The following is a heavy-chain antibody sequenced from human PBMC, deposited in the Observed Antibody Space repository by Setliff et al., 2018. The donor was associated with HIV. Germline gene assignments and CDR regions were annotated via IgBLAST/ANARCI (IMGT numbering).Heavy chain of an antibody. J-gene: IGHJ2*01. CDR3: ARSARFFYASGSRRYFDL. V-gene: IGHV4-4*08. CDR2: IYTSESS. Sequence: SETLSLTCSVSGGSISSYYWSWIRQPPGKGLEWIGYIYTSESSNYNPPLKSRVTFSVDASKNQSSLKLSSVTAADTAVYYCARSARFFYASGSRRYFDLWGRGTLVTVSS. CDR1: GGSISSYY. D-gene: IGHD3-10*01.